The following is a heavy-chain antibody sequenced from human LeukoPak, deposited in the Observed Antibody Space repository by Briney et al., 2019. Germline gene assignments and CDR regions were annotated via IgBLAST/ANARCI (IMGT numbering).Heavy chain of an antibody. Sequence: TGGSLRLSCAASGFTFSSYAMSWFRQAPGKGLEWVSAISGSGGSTYYADSVKGRFTISRDNSKNTLYLQMKSLRAEDTAIYYCAKDQRGVPTSPFDFWGQGTLVTVSS. V-gene: IGHV3-23*01. J-gene: IGHJ4*02. CDR1: GFTFSSYA. CDR2: ISGSGGST. CDR3: AKDQRGVPTSPFDF. D-gene: IGHD5-24*01.